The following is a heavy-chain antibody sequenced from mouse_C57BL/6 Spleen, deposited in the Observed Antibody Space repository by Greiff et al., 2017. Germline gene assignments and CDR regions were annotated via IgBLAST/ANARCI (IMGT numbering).Heavy chain of an antibody. CDR1: GYTFTSYW. Sequence: QVQLQQPGAELVKPGASVKLSCKASGYTFTSYWMHWVKQRPGHGLEWIGMIHPNSGSTNYNEKFKSKATLSVDKSSITAYMQLSSLTSEDSAVYYCARGNGWFAYWGQGTLVTVSA. J-gene: IGHJ3*01. D-gene: IGHD2-1*01. CDR2: IHPNSGST. CDR3: ARGNGWFAY. V-gene: IGHV1-64*01.